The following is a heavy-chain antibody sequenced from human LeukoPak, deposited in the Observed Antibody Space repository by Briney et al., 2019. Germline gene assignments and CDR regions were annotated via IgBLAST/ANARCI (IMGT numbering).Heavy chain of an antibody. Sequence: SQTLSLTCAISGDSVSSNSAAWSWIRQSSSRGLEWLGRTYYRSKWNNNYAISVKSRITINPDTSKNQFSLQLNSVTPEDTGVYYCARARGYFDLWGRGTLVTVPS. CDR1: GDSVSSNSAA. D-gene: IGHD3-10*01. CDR3: ARARGYFDL. J-gene: IGHJ2*01. V-gene: IGHV6-1*01. CDR2: TYYRSKWNN.